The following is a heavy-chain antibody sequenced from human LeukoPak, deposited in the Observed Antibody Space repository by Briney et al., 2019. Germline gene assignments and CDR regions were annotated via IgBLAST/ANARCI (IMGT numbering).Heavy chain of an antibody. CDR2: ISYDGSNK. Sequence: GGSLRLSCAASGFTFSSYAMHWVRQAPGKGLEWVTVISYDGSNKYYSDSVKGRFTISRDNSKNTLYLQMNSLRAEDTAVYYCARDPNLVAAAGYFDYWGQGTLVTVSS. V-gene: IGHV3-30-3*01. D-gene: IGHD6-13*01. CDR1: GFTFSSYA. CDR3: ARDPNLVAAAGYFDY. J-gene: IGHJ4*02.